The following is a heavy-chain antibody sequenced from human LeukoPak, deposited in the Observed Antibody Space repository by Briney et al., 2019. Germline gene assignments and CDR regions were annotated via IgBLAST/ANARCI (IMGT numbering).Heavy chain of an antibody. CDR3: AKVVVAASWDQNFDY. CDR2: ISGSGGST. D-gene: IGHD2-15*01. CDR1: GFTFSSYA. V-gene: IGHV3-23*01. J-gene: IGHJ4*02. Sequence: GGSLRLSCAASGFTFSSYAVSWVRQAPGKGLEWVSSISGSGGSTYNADSVKGRFTISRDNSKNTLYLQMNSLRAEDTAVYYCAKVVVAASWDQNFDYWGQGTLVTVSS.